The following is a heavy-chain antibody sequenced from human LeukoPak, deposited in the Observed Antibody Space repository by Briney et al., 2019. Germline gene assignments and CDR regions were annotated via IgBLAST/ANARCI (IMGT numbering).Heavy chain of an antibody. CDR1: DGSFSGYY. V-gene: IGHV4-34*01. D-gene: IGHD2-15*01. CDR2: INHSEST. J-gene: IGHJ5*02. CDR3: ARGLRSVISSGNWFDP. Sequence: SETLSLTCSVSDGSFSGYYWSWIRQPPGTGLDWIGEINHSESTNYNPSLKSRVSTSVDTSKNRLSLKLTSVAAAGTAVYYCARGLRSVISSGNWFDPWGQGCLVTVSS.